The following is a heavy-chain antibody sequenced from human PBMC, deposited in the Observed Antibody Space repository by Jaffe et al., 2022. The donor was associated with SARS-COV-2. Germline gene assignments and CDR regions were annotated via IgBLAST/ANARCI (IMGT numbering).Heavy chain of an antibody. CDR1: GGSISSRTYH. Sequence: QLQLQESGPGLVKPSETLSLTCTVSGGSISSRTYHWAWIRQSPGKGLELIGSMYYSGSTNYNPSLRNRVTISVDTSRNQFSLKLSSATAADTAIYYCATYGDYLKWYDPWGQGTLVTVSS. D-gene: IGHD4-17*01. V-gene: IGHV4-39*01. CDR3: ATYGDYLKWYDP. CDR2: MYYSGST. J-gene: IGHJ5*02.